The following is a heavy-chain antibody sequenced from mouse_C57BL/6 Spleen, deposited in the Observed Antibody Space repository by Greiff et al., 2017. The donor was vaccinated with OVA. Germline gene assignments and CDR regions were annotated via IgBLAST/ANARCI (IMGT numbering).Heavy chain of an antibody. D-gene: IGHD2-2*01. V-gene: IGHV5-4*03. CDR1: GFTFSSYA. CDR3: ARGGYDVGYFDV. Sequence: DVKLVESGGGLVKPGGSLKLSCAASGFTFSSYAMSWVRQTPEKRLEWVATISDGGSYTYYPDNVKGRFTISRDNAKNNLYLQMSHLKSEDTAMYYCARGGYDVGYFDVWGTGTTVTVSS. J-gene: IGHJ1*03. CDR2: ISDGGSYT.